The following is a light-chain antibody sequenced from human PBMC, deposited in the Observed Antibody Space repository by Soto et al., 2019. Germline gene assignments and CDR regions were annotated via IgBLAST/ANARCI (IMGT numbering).Light chain of an antibody. CDR1: RSNVASNT. CDR3: AAWDDSLNAGL. J-gene: IGLJ3*02. CDR2: SNN. V-gene: IGLV1-44*01. Sequence: QSALTQPPSASGTPGQRVTISCSGSRSNVASNTVNGYQQLPGTAPRVLIYSNNQRPAGVPGRFSGSKTGTSASLAISGLRSEDEGDDDCAAWDDSLNAGLFGGGTKLTVL.